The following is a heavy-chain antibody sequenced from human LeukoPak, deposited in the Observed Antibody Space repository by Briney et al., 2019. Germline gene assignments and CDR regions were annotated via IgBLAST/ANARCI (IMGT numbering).Heavy chain of an antibody. CDR3: AKDHHSDRRITIFFRGYFDY. J-gene: IGHJ4*02. CDR2: ISSSSSYI. V-gene: IGHV3-21*04. D-gene: IGHD3-9*01. CDR1: GFTFSSYS. Sequence: KSGGSLRLSCAASGFTFSSYSMNWVRQAPGKGLEWVSSISSSSSYIYYADSVKGRFTISRDNSKNTLYLQMNSLRAEDTAVYYCAKDHHSDRRITIFFRGYFDYWGQGTLVTVSS.